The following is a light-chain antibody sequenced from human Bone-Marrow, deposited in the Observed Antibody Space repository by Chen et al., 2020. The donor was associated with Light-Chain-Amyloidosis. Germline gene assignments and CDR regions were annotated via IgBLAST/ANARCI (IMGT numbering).Light chain of an antibody. Sequence: QSALTHPASVSGSPGQSITISCTGTRSDVGGDNHVSWYQQHPDKAPKLMIYEVTNRPSWVPARFSGSKSDNTASLTISGLQTEDEADYFCSSYTITNTLVFGSGTRVTVL. CDR1: RSDVGGDNH. CDR2: EVT. J-gene: IGLJ1*01. V-gene: IGLV2-14*01. CDR3: SSYTITNTLV.